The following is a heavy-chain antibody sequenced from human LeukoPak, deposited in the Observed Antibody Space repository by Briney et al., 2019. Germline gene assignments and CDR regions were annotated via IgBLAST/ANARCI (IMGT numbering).Heavy chain of an antibody. CDR3: TKGPMPRGFDH. J-gene: IGHJ4*02. V-gene: IGHV3-23*01. D-gene: IGHD3-10*01. Sequence: WGSLRLSGAASGFTFSSYAMNWVRQDPGKGLEWVSAINGRGGSTYCADSVKGRFTISRDNSKNTLFLQMNSLRAEDTAVYYCTKGPMPRGFDHWGQGTLVTVSS. CDR1: GFTFSSYA. CDR2: INGRGGST.